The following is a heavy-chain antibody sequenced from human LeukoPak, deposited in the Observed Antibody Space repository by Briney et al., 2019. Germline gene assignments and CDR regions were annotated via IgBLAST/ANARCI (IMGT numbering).Heavy chain of an antibody. CDR2: INHSGST. Sequence: PSETLSLTCAVYGGSFSGYYWSWIRQPPGKGLEWIGEINHSGSTNYNPSLKSRVTISVDTSKNQFPLKLSSVTAADTAVYYCARGWRNFDYWGQGTLVTVSS. CDR1: GGSFSGYY. J-gene: IGHJ4*02. CDR3: ARGWRNFDY. V-gene: IGHV4-34*01. D-gene: IGHD1-1*01.